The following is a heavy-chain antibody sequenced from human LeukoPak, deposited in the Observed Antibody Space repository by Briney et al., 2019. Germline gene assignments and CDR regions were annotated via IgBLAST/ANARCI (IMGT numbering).Heavy chain of an antibody. Sequence: GGSLRLSCVASGFTFSNYWMTWVRPAPGKGLEWVANINQDGSKEYYMDSVEARFTISRDNAKNSLSLQMNSLRAEDTAVYYCVRDGGVSGYDLLDYWGQGTLVTVSS. V-gene: IGHV3-7*01. D-gene: IGHD5-12*01. J-gene: IGHJ4*02. CDR1: GFTFSNYW. CDR2: INQDGSKE. CDR3: VRDGGVSGYDLLDY.